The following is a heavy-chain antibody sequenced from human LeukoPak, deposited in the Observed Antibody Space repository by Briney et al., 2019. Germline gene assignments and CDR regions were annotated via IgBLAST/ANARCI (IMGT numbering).Heavy chain of an antibody. CDR2: ISGSGGST. CDR3: ARAPLNLNYVHWFDP. CDR1: GFTFSSYA. D-gene: IGHD1-7*01. V-gene: IGHV3-23*01. Sequence: GGSLRLSCAASGFTFSSYAMSWVRQAPGKGLEWVSAISGSGGSTYYADSVKGRFTISRDNSKNTLYLQMNSLRAEDTAVYYCARAPLNLNYVHWFDPWGQGTLVTVSS. J-gene: IGHJ5*02.